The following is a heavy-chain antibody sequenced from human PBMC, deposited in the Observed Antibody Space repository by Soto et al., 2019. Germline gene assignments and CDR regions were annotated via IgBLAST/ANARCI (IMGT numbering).Heavy chain of an antibody. J-gene: IGHJ4*02. CDR2: ISYDGSNK. D-gene: IGHD1-26*01. CDR1: GFTFSSYG. CDR3: AKGSGSYWYFDY. Sequence: QVQLVESGGGVVQPGRSLRLSCAASGFTFSSYGMHWVRQAPGKGLEWVAVISYDGSNKYYADSVKGRFTISRDNSKNTLYLQMNSLRAEDTDVYYCAKGSGSYWYFDYWGQGTLVTVSS. V-gene: IGHV3-30*18.